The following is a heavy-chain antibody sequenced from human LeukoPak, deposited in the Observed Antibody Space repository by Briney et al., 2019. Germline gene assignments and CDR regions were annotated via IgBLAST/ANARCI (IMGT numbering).Heavy chain of an antibody. CDR1: GFTFSSYG. Sequence: GGSLRLSCAASGFTFSSYGMHWVRQAPGKGLEWVAVIWYDGSNKYYADSVKGRFTISRDNSKNTLYLQMNSLRAEDTAVYYCVKGGMTTVTTRPPRFDYWGQGTLVTVSS. V-gene: IGHV3-33*06. D-gene: IGHD4-17*01. J-gene: IGHJ4*02. CDR2: IWYDGSNK. CDR3: VKGGMTTVTTRPPRFDY.